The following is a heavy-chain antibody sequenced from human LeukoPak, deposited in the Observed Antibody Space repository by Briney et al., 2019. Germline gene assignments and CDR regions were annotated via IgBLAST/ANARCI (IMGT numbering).Heavy chain of an antibody. CDR3: ARETAPKTYYYDSSGYYPYYFDY. CDR2: TYYRSKWYN. Sequence: SQTLSLTCAISGDSVSSNSAAWNWIRQSPSRGLEWLGRTYYRSKWYNDYAVSVKSRITINPDTSKNQFSLQLNSVTPEDTAVYYCARETAPKTYYYDSSGYYPYYFDYWGQGTLVTVSS. CDR1: GDSVSSNSAA. V-gene: IGHV6-1*01. D-gene: IGHD3-22*01. J-gene: IGHJ4*02.